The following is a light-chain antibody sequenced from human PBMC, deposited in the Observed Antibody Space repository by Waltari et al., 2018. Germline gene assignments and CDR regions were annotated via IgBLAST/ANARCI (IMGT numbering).Light chain of an antibody. Sequence: QSVLTQPPSASGTPGQRVTISCSGSSSNIGSNTVKWYRHLPGAAPKLRIDRNSLRPSGGRERCAGGKAGTSAALAIRGLQSEDEAEYYCAAWDDSLNGWVFGGGTKLTVL. CDR3: AAWDDSLNGWV. V-gene: IGLV1-44*01. J-gene: IGLJ3*02. CDR2: RNS. CDR1: SSNIGSNT.